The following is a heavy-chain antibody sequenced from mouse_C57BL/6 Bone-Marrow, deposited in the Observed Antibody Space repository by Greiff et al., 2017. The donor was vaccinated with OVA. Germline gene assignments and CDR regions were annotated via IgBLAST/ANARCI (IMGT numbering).Heavy chain of an antibody. J-gene: IGHJ2*01. D-gene: IGHD4-1*01. V-gene: IGHV5-4*03. Sequence: EVMLVESGGGLVKPGGSLKISCAASGYTFSSYAMSWVSQNPEKRLEWVGTISDGGSYTYYPDNVKRRFTISRDNAKNNLYLQMIHLKSEDTAMYYCARGKTGSFDYWGQGTTLTVSS. CDR2: ISDGGSYT. CDR3: ARGKTGSFDY. CDR1: GYTFSSYA.